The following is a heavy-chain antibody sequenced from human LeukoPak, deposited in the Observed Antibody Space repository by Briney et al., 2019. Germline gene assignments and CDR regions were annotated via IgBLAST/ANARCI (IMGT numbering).Heavy chain of an antibody. Sequence: GRSLRLSCAASGFTFSSYAMHWVRQAPGKGLEWVAVISYDGSNKYYADSVKGRFTISRDNSKNTPYLQMNSLRAEDTAVYYCAKDLAIEGFDYWGQGTLVTVSS. CDR2: ISYDGSNK. J-gene: IGHJ4*02. CDR1: GFTFSSYA. V-gene: IGHV3-30*04. CDR3: AKDLAIEGFDY.